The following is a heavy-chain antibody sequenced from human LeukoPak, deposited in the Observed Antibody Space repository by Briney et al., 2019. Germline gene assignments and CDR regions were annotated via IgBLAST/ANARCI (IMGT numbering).Heavy chain of an antibody. D-gene: IGHD6-6*01. V-gene: IGHV4-4*09. J-gene: IGHJ6*03. CDR3: ASSSIAARLSYSYFYRDV. CDR1: GGSISNYS. Sequence: SETLSLTCSVSGGSISNYSWSWIRQPQGKGLEWIGYIYSGGSTYYTPSLRRRVTIPVDSSKSQFSLKLNSVTAADTAVYYCASSSIAARLSYSYFYRDVWGTGTTVTVSS. CDR2: IYSGGST.